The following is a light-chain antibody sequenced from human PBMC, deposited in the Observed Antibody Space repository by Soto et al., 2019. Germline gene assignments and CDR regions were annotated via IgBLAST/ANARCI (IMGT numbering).Light chain of an antibody. J-gene: IGKJ1*01. CDR1: QSISSW. CDR3: QQYNSYPWT. Sequence: IQLTKSTSFLSASVGDRVTITCRASQSISSWMAWYQQKPGKAPKLLIYTASSLQSGVPSRFSGSGSGTEFTLTISTLQPDDFATYYCQQYNSYPWTFGQGTKVDI. V-gene: IGKV1-5*03. CDR2: TAS.